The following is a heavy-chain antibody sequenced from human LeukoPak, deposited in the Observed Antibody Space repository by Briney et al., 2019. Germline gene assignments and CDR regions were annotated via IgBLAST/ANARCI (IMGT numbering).Heavy chain of an antibody. CDR1: GGSTSTYY. D-gene: IGHD6-6*01. CDR3: ARHDAGIAARPFDN. Sequence: SETLSLTCTVSGGSTSTYYWSWIRRPPGKGLEWIAYIHASGPTNYNPSLKSRITISVDTSKNQFSLKLSSVTAADTAVYYCARHDAGIAARPFDNWGQGTLVTVSS. V-gene: IGHV4-4*09. J-gene: IGHJ4*02. CDR2: IHASGPT.